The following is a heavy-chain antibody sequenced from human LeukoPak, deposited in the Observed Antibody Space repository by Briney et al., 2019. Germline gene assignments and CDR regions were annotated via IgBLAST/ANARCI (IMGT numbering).Heavy chain of an antibody. CDR1: GITFSRFW. V-gene: IGHV3-7*03. Sequence: GGSLRLSCAASGITFSRFWMSWVRQASGKGLQWVANINQDGSEKHYVDSVKGRFTISRDNAENSLYLQMNSLRAEDTAVYYCASGGHLDYWGQGAPVTVAS. D-gene: IGHD3-16*01. CDR2: INQDGSEK. CDR3: ASGGHLDY. J-gene: IGHJ4*02.